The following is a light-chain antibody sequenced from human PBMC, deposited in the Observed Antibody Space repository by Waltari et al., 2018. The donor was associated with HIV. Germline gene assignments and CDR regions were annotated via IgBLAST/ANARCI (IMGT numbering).Light chain of an antibody. V-gene: IGKV3-15*01. CDR3: QQYNDWPPIT. CDR1: QSVNSN. Sequence: EIVMTQSPATLSVSPGDRATLSCRASQSVNSNLAWYQQKPGQAPRLVIYGASTRATGIPARFSGSGSGTEFTLTISSLQSDDSAVYYCQQYNDWPPITFGQGTRLEIK. CDR2: GAS. J-gene: IGKJ5*01.